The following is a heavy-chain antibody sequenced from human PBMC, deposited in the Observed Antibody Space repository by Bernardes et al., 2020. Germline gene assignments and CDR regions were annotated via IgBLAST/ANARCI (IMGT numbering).Heavy chain of an antibody. V-gene: IGHV3-48*03. J-gene: IGHJ5*02. CDR1: GFTLSTYE. D-gene: IGHD4-17*01. Sequence: GGSLRLSCAASGFTLSTYEMNWVRQAPGKGLEWISYISTSGITIYYADSVKGRFTISRDNAENSLYLQMNSLRAEDTAIYYCARAGNGDYPNDWFDPWGQGTLVTVSS. CDR3: ARAGNGDYPNDWFDP. CDR2: ISTSGITI.